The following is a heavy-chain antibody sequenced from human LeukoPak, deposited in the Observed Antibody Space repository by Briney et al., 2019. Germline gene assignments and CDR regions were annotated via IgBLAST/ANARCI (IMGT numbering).Heavy chain of an antibody. V-gene: IGHV3-30-3*01. CDR1: GFTFSSYA. D-gene: IGHD6-13*01. Sequence: GGSLRLSCAASGFTFSSYAIHWVRQAPGKGLEWVAVISYDASKKYYTDSVKGRFTISRDNSKNTLYLQMNSLRAEDTAVYYCARDLASTATLVDYWGQGTLVTVTS. CDR2: ISYDASKK. J-gene: IGHJ4*02. CDR3: ARDLASTATLVDY.